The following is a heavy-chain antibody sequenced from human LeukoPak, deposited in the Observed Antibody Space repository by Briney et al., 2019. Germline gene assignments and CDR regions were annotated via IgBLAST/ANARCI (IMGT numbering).Heavy chain of an antibody. Sequence: HSGGSLRLSCAASGFTFSSYAMHWVRQAPGKGLEWVAVISYDGSNKYYADSVKGRFTISRDNSKNTLYLQMNSLRAEDTAVYYCARDTKPLVHPGGFDYWGQGTLVTVSS. CDR2: ISYDGSNK. CDR3: ARDTKPLVHPGGFDY. V-gene: IGHV3-30-3*01. D-gene: IGHD1-14*01. J-gene: IGHJ4*02. CDR1: GFTFSSYA.